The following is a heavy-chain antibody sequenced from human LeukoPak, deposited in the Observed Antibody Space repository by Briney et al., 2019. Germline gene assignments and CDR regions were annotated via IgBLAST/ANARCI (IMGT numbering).Heavy chain of an antibody. J-gene: IGHJ6*02. Sequence: SETLSLTCTVSGGSISGYYWNWIRQPPGKALEWIGYIYYSGSTNYNPSLKSRVTISVDTSKNQFSLKLGSVTAADAAVYYCARGCSSTSCDPYYYYAMDVWGQGTTVTVSS. CDR3: ARGCSSTSCDPYYYYAMDV. CDR2: IYYSGST. CDR1: GGSISGYY. V-gene: IGHV4-59*01. D-gene: IGHD2-2*01.